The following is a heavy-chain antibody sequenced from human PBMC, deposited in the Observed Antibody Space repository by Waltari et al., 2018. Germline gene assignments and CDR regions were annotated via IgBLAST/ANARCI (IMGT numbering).Heavy chain of an antibody. Sequence: QVQLVQSGAEVKKPGASVKVSCKPSGYAFTRHYMHWVRQAPGQGLEWMGWIHPNSGGTNYAQKYQGRITMTRDTSISTVYMELSRLISNDTAVYYCARSYQSGSYSDYWGQGTPVTVSS. V-gene: IGHV1-2*02. J-gene: IGHJ4*02. D-gene: IGHD1-26*01. CDR1: GYAFTRHY. CDR3: ARSYQSGSYSDY. CDR2: IHPNSGGT.